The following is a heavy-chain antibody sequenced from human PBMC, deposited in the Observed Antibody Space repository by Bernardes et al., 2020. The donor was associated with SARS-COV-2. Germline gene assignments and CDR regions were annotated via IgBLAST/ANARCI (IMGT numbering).Heavy chain of an antibody. CDR3: ARGGESSGYYSQFDY. J-gene: IGHJ4*02. Sequence: ASVKVSCKASGYTFTRYYMHWVRQAPGQGLEWMGIINPSDGIVGSTSSAQKFQGRVTMTRDTSTNTVYMELSSLISEDTALYYCARGGESSGYYSQFDYWGQGTLVTVSS. CDR2: INPSDGIVGST. D-gene: IGHD3-22*01. CDR1: GYTFTRYY. V-gene: IGHV1-46*01.